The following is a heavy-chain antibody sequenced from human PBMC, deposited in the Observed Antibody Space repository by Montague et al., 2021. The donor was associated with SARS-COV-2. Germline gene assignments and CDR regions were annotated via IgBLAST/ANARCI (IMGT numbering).Heavy chain of an antibody. D-gene: IGHD3-16*01. Sequence: SETLSLTCAVYGGSFSGYYWSWIRQPPGKGLEWIGEFNHSGSTNYNPSLKSRVTISVDTSKKQFSLKLSSVTAADTAVYYCARTSKLRESSSGNYYYHAMDVWGQGTTVTVSS. CDR2: FNHSGST. CDR3: ARTSKLRESSSGNYYYHAMDV. V-gene: IGHV4-34*01. J-gene: IGHJ6*02. CDR1: GGSFSGYY.